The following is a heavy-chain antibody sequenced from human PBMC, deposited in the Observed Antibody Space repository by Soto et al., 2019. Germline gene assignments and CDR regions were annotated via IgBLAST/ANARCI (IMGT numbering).Heavy chain of an antibody. CDR2: IYFRGTT. Sequence: SETLCLTCTVSGGSMNTFYWSWVRQSPGKGLEWIGYIYFRGTTHYHPSLQSRVSISIDTSQNQFSLKLNSMTTADTAVYYCARSSGYATPLDQWGQGTRVPVSS. J-gene: IGHJ4*02. CDR1: GGSMNTFY. CDR3: ARSSGYATPLDQ. V-gene: IGHV4-59*01. D-gene: IGHD3-22*01.